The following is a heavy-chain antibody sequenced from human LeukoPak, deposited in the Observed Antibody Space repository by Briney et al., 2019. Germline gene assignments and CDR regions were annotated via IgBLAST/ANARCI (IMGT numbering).Heavy chain of an antibody. CDR2: ISGSGGST. D-gene: IGHD2-2*02. V-gene: IGHV3-23*01. J-gene: IGHJ4*02. CDR1: GFTFSSYA. Sequence: GGSLRLSCAASGFTFSSYAMSWVRQAPGKGLEWVSAISGSGGSTYYADSVKGRFTISRDNSKNTLYLQMNSLRAEDTAVYYCAKDLGCSSTSCYNFDYWGRGTLVTVSS. CDR3: AKDLGCSSTSCYNFDY.